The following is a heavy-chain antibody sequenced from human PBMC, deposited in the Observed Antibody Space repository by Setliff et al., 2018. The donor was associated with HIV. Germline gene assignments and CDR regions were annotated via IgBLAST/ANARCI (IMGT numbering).Heavy chain of an antibody. CDR2: IYYSGST. D-gene: IGHD3-22*01. V-gene: IGHV4-59*08. CDR3: ARPYDSLYG. Sequence: SETLSLTCTVSGGSISSHYWSWIRQPPGKGLEWIGSIYYSGSTNYNPSLKSRVTISVDTSKNQFYLKLTSVTAADTAIYYCARPYDSLYGWGQGTLVTVSS. J-gene: IGHJ4*02. CDR1: GGSISSHY.